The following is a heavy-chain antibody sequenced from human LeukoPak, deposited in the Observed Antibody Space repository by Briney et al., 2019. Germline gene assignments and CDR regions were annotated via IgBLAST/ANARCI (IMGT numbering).Heavy chain of an antibody. CDR1: GGSISSYY. D-gene: IGHD6-13*01. CDR2: IYYSGST. V-gene: IGHV4-59*01. Sequence: SETLSLTCTVSGGSISSYYWSWIRQPPGKGLEWIGYIYYSGSTNYNPSLKSRVTISVDTSKNQFSLKLSSVTAADTAMYYCASWDSSSDYWGQGTLVTVSS. J-gene: IGHJ4*02. CDR3: ASWDSSSDY.